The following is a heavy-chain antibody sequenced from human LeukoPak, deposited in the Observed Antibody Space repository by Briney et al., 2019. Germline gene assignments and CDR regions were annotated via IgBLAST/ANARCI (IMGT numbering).Heavy chain of an antibody. J-gene: IGHJ4*02. CDR3: ASSSQLRGSVDY. D-gene: IGHD5-24*01. V-gene: IGHV1-46*01. CDR2: INPSGGST. Sequence: ASVKVSCKASGYTFSSYYMHWVRQAPGQGLEWMGIINPSGGSTSYAQKFQGRVTMTRDTSTSTVYMELSSLRSEDTAVYYCASSSQLRGSVDYWGQGTLVNVSS. CDR1: GYTFSSYY.